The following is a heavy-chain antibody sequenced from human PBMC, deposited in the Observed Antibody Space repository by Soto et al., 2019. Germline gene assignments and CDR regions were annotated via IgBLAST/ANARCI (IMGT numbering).Heavy chain of an antibody. D-gene: IGHD1-26*01. CDR3: ARGVGGMIWGAFDI. Sequence: ASVKVSCKASGGTFSSYAISWVRQAPGQGLEWMGGIIPIFGTANYAQKFQGRVTITADESTSAAYMELSSLRSEDTAVYYCARGVGGMIWGAFDIWGQGTMVTVSS. V-gene: IGHV1-69*01. CDR2: IIPIFGTA. CDR1: GGTFSSYA. J-gene: IGHJ3*02.